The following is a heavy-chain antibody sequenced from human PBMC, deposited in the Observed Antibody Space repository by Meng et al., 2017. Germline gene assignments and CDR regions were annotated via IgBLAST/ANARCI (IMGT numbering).Heavy chain of an antibody. J-gene: IGHJ4*02. CDR1: GFTFIGSA. Sequence: EVQLVASGGGFVQPGGALKLSCAASGFTFIGSAMHWVRQASGKGLEWVGRIRSKANSYATAYAASVKGRFTISRDDSKNTAYLQMNSLRAEDTAVYYCARGGSYYSYWGQGTLVTVSS. CDR2: IRSKANSYAT. V-gene: IGHV3-73*02. D-gene: IGHD1-26*01. CDR3: ARGGSYYSY.